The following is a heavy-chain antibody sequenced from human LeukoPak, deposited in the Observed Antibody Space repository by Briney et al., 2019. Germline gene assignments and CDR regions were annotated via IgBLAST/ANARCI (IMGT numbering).Heavy chain of an antibody. Sequence: GGSLRLSCAASGFTFSSYSMNWVRQAPGKGLEWVSYISTGSDTRYYADSVRGRFTISRDNAKNSLYLQMNSLRAEDTAVYYCARGRLVVVAATKASHPRGNRYFDYWGQGTLVTVSS. CDR1: GFTFSSYS. CDR2: ISTGSDTR. J-gene: IGHJ4*02. D-gene: IGHD2-15*01. V-gene: IGHV3-48*04. CDR3: ARGRLVVVAATKASHPRGNRYFDY.